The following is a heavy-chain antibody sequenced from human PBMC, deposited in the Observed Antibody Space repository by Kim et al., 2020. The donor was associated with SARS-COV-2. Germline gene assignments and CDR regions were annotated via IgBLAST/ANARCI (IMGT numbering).Heavy chain of an antibody. CDR2: IDSRGGNT. J-gene: IGHJ6*02. D-gene: IGHD3-10*01. CDR3: AKYYHASGNRIGMDV. CDR1: GFTFSRHA. V-gene: IGHV3-23*01. Sequence: GGSLRLSCGASGFTFSRHAMSWVRQASGKGLEWVSTIDSRGGNTYYADSVKGRFTISRDNSKNTLYLETNSLRAEDTAVYYCAKYYHASGNRIGMDVWGQGTTVTVSS.